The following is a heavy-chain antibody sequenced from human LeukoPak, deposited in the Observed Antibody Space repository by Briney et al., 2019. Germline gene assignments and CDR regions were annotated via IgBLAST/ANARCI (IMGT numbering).Heavy chain of an antibody. V-gene: IGHV3-30*01. CDR3: ARVNARTMIVVVIEWGAFDI. Sequence: GRSLRLSCAASGFTFSSYAMHWVRQAPGKGLEWVAVISYDGSNKYYADSVKGRFTISRDNSKNTLYLQMNSLRAEDTAVYYRARVNARTMIVVVIEWGAFDIWGQGTMVTVSS. J-gene: IGHJ3*02. CDR1: GFTFSSYA. CDR2: ISYDGSNK. D-gene: IGHD3-22*01.